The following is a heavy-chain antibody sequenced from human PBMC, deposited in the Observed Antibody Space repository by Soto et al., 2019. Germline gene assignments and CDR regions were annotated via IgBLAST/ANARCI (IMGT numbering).Heavy chain of an antibody. Sequence: SETLSLTCTVSGGSISSGGYYWSWIRQHPGKGLEWIGYIYYSGSTYYNPSLKSRVTISVDTSKNQFSLKLSSVTTADTAVYYCARNILYCSSSVYHYYGMDVCSRGTTVTVSS. CDR1: GGSISSGGYY. D-gene: IGHD6-6*01. V-gene: IGHV4-31*03. J-gene: IGHJ6*02. CDR3: ARNILYCSSSVYHYYGMDV. CDR2: IYYSGST.